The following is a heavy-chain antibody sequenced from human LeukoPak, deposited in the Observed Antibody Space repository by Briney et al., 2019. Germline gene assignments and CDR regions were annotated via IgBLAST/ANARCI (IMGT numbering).Heavy chain of an antibody. J-gene: IGHJ4*02. Sequence: SETQTLTCTVSGGSISSYYWSWSRQPPGKGLEWIGYIYYSGSTNYNPSLKSRVTISVDTSKNQFSLKLSSVTAADTAVYYCARTAMVIPYYFDYLGQGTLVTVSS. D-gene: IGHD5-18*01. CDR3: ARTAMVIPYYFDY. CDR2: IYYSGST. CDR1: GGSISSYY. V-gene: IGHV4-59*08.